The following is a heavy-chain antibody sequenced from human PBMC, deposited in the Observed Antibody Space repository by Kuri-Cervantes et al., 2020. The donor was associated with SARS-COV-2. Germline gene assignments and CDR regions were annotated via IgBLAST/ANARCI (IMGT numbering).Heavy chain of an antibody. Sequence: GESLKIPCAAWGFTFSSYDMHWVRQATGKGLEWVSAIGTAGDTYYPGSVKGRFTISRDNAKNSLYLQMNSLRAEDTAVYYCARDTYYYDSSGYFDYWGQGTLVTVSS. CDR2: IGTAGDT. D-gene: IGHD3-22*01. CDR1: GFTFSSYD. V-gene: IGHV3-13*01. CDR3: ARDTYYYDSSGYFDY. J-gene: IGHJ4*02.